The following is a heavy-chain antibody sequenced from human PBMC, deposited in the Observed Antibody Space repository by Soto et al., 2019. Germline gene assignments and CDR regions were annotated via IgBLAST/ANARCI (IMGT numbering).Heavy chain of an antibody. J-gene: IGHJ4*02. V-gene: IGHV4-30-4*01. CDR2: IYYSGST. Sequence: SETLSLTCTVSGGSISSGDYYWSWSRQPPGKGLEWIGYIYYSGSTYYNPSLKSRVTISVDTSKNQFSLKLSSVTAADTAVYYCARVLVPAAGIDYWGQGTLVTVSS. CDR3: ARVLVPAAGIDY. CDR1: GGSISSGDYY. D-gene: IGHD2-2*01.